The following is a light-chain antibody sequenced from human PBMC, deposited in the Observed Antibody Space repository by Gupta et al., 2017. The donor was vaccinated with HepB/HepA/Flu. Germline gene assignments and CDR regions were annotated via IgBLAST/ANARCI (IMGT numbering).Light chain of an antibody. Sequence: EIVMTHSPATLSVSPGERATLSCMASQSVSSNLAWYQQKPGQAPRLLIYGASTRATGIPARFSGSGSGTEFTLTISSLQSEDFAVYYCQQYNNWPRTFGQGTKVEIK. J-gene: IGKJ1*01. CDR3: QQYNNWPRT. CDR2: GAS. CDR1: QSVSSN. V-gene: IGKV3-15*01.